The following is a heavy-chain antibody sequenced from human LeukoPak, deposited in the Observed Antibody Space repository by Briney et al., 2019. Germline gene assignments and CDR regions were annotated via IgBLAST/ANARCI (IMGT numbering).Heavy chain of an antibody. D-gene: IGHD5-18*01. CDR2: IHYSGSA. Sequence: SETLSLTCTVSGGPIRTYQWSWIRQPPGKGLEWIGNIHYSGSANYNPSLKSRVIISVDTSKNQFSLRLSSVTAADTAVYYCARTTEGGYSYGYFYYYYMDVWGKGTTVTVSS. V-gene: IGHV4-59*01. J-gene: IGHJ6*03. CDR1: GGPIRTYQ. CDR3: ARTTEGGYSYGYFYYYYMDV.